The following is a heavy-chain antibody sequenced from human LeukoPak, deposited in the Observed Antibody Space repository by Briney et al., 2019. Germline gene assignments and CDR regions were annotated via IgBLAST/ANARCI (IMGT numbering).Heavy chain of an antibody. CDR1: GFTFSSYG. J-gene: IGHJ4*02. CDR3: AKDSPVEMATILDY. V-gene: IGHV3-23*01. Sequence: PGGSLRLSCAASGFTFSSYGMSWVRQAPGKGLEWVSVISGSGGSTYYAASVKGRFTVSRDNSKNTLYLQMNSLRAEDTAVYYCAKDSPVEMATILDYWGQGTLVTVSS. CDR2: ISGSGGST. D-gene: IGHD5-24*01.